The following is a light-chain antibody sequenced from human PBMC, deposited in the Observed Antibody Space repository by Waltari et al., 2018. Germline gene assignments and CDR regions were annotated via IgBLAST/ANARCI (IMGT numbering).Light chain of an antibody. CDR1: QSVSNY. Sequence: EIVLTQSPATLSLSPGEGATLSCRTSQSVSNYLAWYQQRPGQPPRLLIYDASLRATCIPAKFSGSGSGSDFTLTISSLEPEDFAVYYCQQRSSWPLTFGPGTTVEFK. CDR3: QQRSSWPLT. CDR2: DAS. J-gene: IGKJ3*01. V-gene: IGKV3-11*01.